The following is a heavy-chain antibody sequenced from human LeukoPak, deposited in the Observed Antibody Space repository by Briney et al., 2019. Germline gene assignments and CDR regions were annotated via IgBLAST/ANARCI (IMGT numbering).Heavy chain of an antibody. Sequence: GGSLRLSCAASGFTVSSNYMNWVRQAPGKGLEWVSSISSSSSYIYYADSVKGRFTISRDNAKNSLYLQMNSLRAEDTAVYYCARGSGGNVDYWGQGTLVTVSS. CDR1: GFTVSSNY. J-gene: IGHJ4*02. CDR2: ISSSSSYI. V-gene: IGHV3-21*01. CDR3: ARGSGGNVDY. D-gene: IGHD2-15*01.